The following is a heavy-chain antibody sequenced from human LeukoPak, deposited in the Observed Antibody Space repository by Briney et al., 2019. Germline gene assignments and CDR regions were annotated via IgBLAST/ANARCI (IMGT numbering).Heavy chain of an antibody. J-gene: IGHJ3*02. V-gene: IGHV4-61*02. Sequence: SQTLSLTCTVSGGSISSGSYYWSWIRQPAGKGLEWIGRFYTSGSTNYNPSLKSRVTISVDTSKNQFSLKLSSVTAADTAVYYCARDFRDDSGSYLDAFDIWGQGTMVTVSS. D-gene: IGHD1-26*01. CDR3: ARDFRDDSGSYLDAFDI. CDR2: FYTSGST. CDR1: GGSISSGSYY.